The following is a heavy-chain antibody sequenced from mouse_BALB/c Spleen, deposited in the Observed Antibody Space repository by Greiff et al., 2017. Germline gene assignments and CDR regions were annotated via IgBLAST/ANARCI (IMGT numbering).Heavy chain of an antibody. Sequence: EVQLVESGPSLVKPSQTLSLTCSVTGDSITSGYWNWIRKFPGNKLEYMGYISYSGSTYYNPSLKSRISITRDTSKNQYYLQLNSVTTEDTATYYCARYKGYYGSSYYFDYWGQGTTLTVSS. D-gene: IGHD1-1*01. CDR3: ARYKGYYGSSYYFDY. J-gene: IGHJ2*01. CDR1: GDSITSGY. CDR2: ISYSGST. V-gene: IGHV3-8*02.